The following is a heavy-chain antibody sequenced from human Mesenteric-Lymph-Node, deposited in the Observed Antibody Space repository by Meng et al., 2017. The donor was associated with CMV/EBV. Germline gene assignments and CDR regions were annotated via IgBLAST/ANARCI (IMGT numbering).Heavy chain of an antibody. CDR1: GFSLNDRGMC. CDR2: VDWGDDK. D-gene: IGHD3-22*01. V-gene: IGHV2-70*13. J-gene: IGHJ4*02. CDR3: ARVRHDSSGYYTLFDF. Sequence: SGPTLVKPTQTLTLTCSFSGFSLNDRGMCVSWVRQSPGKALEWLAVVDWGDDKWYSTSLKTRLTISMDTSKNQVVLKMTNVDPVDTATYYCARVRHDSSGYYTLFDFWGQGTLVTVSS.